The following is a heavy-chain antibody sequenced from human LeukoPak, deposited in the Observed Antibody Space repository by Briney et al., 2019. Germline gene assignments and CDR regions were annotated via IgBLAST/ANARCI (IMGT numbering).Heavy chain of an antibody. D-gene: IGHD6-6*01. V-gene: IGHV1-69*13. J-gene: IGHJ4*02. CDR1: GGTFSSYA. CDR3: VRDGVNVAAYSEPYY. CDR2: IIPIFGTA. Sequence: VASVKVSCKASGGTFSSYAISWVRQAPGQGLEWMGGIIPIFGTANYAQKFQGRVTITADESTSTAYMELSSLRSEDTAVYYCVRDGVNVAAYSEPYYWGQGTLVTVSS.